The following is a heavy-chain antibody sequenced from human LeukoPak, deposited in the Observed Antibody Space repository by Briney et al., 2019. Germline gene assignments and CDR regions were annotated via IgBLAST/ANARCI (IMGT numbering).Heavy chain of an antibody. D-gene: IGHD2-2*01. CDR1: GYTFTSYD. CDR2: MNPNNGNT. Sequence: APVKVSCKASGYTFTSYDINWVRQATGQGLEWMGWMNPNNGNTGYAQNFQGRVTITRNTSISTAYMDLSSLRSEDTAVYYCARGPGAINDYCMDVWGKGTTVTVSS. V-gene: IGHV1-8*03. J-gene: IGHJ6*03. CDR3: ARGPGAINDYCMDV.